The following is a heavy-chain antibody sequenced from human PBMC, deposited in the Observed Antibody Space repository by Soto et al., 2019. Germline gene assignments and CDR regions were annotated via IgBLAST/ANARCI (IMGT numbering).Heavy chain of an antibody. CDR2: ISGTT. V-gene: IGHV3-15*01. D-gene: IGHD3-10*01. Sequence: GGSLRLSCASSCFTFRTYTMSWVRQAPGKGLEWVSCISGTTDYAAPVKGRFTISRDDSKNTLYLQMNSLKTEDTAVYYCTTPMVRGYYWGQGTLVTVSS. CDR3: TTPMVRGYY. J-gene: IGHJ4*02. CDR1: CFTFRTYT.